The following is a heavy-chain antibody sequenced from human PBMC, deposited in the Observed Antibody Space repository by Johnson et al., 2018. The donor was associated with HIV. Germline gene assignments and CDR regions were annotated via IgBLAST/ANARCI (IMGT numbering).Heavy chain of an antibody. CDR3: ARAYSYISGYYPHAFHV. V-gene: IGHV3-53*01. Sequence: VQLVESGGGSIQPGGSLRLSCAASGFSISYDYMSWVRQAPGKGLEWVSSIYSGGNTYHAASVMGRFTISRDKSENTVYLQMNRLRAEDTAVYFCARAYSYISGYYPHAFHVWGQGTVVIVSS. D-gene: IGHD3-22*01. J-gene: IGHJ3*01. CDR1: GFSISYDY. CDR2: IYSGGNT.